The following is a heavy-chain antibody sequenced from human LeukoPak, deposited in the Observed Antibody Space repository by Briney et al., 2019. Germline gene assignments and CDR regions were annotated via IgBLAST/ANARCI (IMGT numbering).Heavy chain of an antibody. J-gene: IGHJ4*02. V-gene: IGHV3-23*01. D-gene: IGHD3-3*01. CDR3: AKSTQPFGVVIRDYFDY. CDR1: GFTFSSYA. CDR2: ISGSGGST. Sequence: GGSLRLSCAASGFTFSSYAMSWVRQAPGKGLEWVSAISGSGGSTYYADSAKGRFTISRDNSKNTLYLQMNSLRAEDTAVYYCAKSTQPFGVVIRDYFDYWGQGTLATVSS.